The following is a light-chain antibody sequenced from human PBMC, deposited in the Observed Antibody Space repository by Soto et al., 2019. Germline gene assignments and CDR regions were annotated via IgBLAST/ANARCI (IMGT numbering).Light chain of an antibody. CDR3: SSYATSSPYV. J-gene: IGLJ1*01. V-gene: IGLV2-14*01. Sequence: QSALTQPASVSGSPGHSITISCTGTSNDVGGYDYVSWYQQHPGKAPKLVICEVSHRPSGISDRFSGSKSGNTASLTISGLQVEDEADYYCSSYATSSPYVFGPGTKLTVL. CDR2: EVS. CDR1: SNDVGGYDY.